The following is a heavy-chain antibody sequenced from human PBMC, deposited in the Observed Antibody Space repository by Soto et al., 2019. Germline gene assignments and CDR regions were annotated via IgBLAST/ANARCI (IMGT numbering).Heavy chain of an antibody. J-gene: IGHJ4*02. CDR1: GYTFTRYY. Sequence: QVQLVQSGAEVKKPGASVKVSCKASGYTFTRYYVHWVRQAPGQGPEWMGVIDPSGGSTTYTQKLQGRVTMTRDTSTSTVYMDLSSLRSEDTAVYYCARDLARQNDFWGQGTLVTVSS. CDR2: IDPSGGST. V-gene: IGHV1-46*01. CDR3: ARDLARQNDF.